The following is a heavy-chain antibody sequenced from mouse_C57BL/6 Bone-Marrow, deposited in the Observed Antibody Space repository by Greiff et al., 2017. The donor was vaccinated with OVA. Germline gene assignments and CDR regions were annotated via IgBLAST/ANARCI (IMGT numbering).Heavy chain of an antibody. CDR3: TRDITTDFDY. CDR2: ISSGGDYF. V-gene: IGHV5-9-1*02. D-gene: IGHD1-1*01. J-gene: IGHJ2*01. Sequence: EVKLMESGEGLVKPGGSLKLSCAASGFTFSSYAMSWVRQTPEKRLEWVAYISSGGDYFYYADTVKGRLTISRDNARNTLYLQMSSLKSEDTAMYYCTRDITTDFDYWGQGTTLTVSS. CDR1: GFTFSSYA.